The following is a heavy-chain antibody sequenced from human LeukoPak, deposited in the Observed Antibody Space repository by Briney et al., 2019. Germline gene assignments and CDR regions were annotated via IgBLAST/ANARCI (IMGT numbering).Heavy chain of an antibody. V-gene: IGHV3-20*04. CDR3: AKDYEWVPGSGWPA. Sequence: GGSLRLSCAASGFTFDDYGMSWVRQAPGKGLEWVSGINWNGGSTGYADSVKGRFTISRDNSKNSLYLQMNSLRTEDTALYYCAKDYEWVPGSGWPAWGQGTLVTVSS. CDR1: GFTFDDYG. CDR2: INWNGGST. D-gene: IGHD6-19*01. J-gene: IGHJ4*02.